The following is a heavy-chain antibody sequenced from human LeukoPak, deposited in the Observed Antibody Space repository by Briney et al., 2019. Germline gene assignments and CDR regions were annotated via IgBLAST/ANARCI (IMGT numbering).Heavy chain of an antibody. Sequence: ASVKVSCTASGYTFTSYGISWVRQAPGQGLEWMGWISAYNGNTNYAQKLQGRVTMTTDTSTSTAYMELRSLRSDDTAVYYCARGSRTTGTLDAFDIWGQGTMVTVSS. J-gene: IGHJ3*02. D-gene: IGHD1-1*01. CDR1: GYTFTSYG. CDR2: ISAYNGNT. CDR3: ARGSRTTGTLDAFDI. V-gene: IGHV1-18*04.